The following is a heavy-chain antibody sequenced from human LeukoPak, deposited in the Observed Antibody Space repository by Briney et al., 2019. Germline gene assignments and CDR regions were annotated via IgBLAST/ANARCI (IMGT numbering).Heavy chain of an antibody. D-gene: IGHD3-10*01. Sequence: GGSLRLSCVASGFTFSNYGMHWVRQAPGKGLEWVAFLRYDGTNKYFADSVKGRFTISRDSSRNTVYLQMNSLRAEDTAVYYCAKEWTGWGQGTLVTVSS. CDR2: LRYDGTNK. CDR3: AKEWTG. V-gene: IGHV3-30*02. CDR1: GFTFSNYG. J-gene: IGHJ4*02.